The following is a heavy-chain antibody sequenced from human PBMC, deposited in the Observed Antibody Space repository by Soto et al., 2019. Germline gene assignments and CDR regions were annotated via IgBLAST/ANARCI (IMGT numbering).Heavy chain of an antibody. CDR3: ARVGRWLQNYYYYYGMDV. V-gene: IGHV4-31*03. CDR2: IYYSGST. Sequence: SETLSLTCTVSGGSISSGAYYWSWIRQHPGKGVEWIGYIYYSGSTYYNPSLKSRVTISVDTSKNQFSLKLSSVTAADTAVYYCARVGRWLQNYYYYYGMDVWGQGTTVTVSS. CDR1: GGSISSGAYY. J-gene: IGHJ6*02. D-gene: IGHD5-12*01.